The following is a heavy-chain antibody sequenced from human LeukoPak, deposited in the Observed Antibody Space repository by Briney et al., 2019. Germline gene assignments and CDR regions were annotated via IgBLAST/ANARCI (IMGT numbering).Heavy chain of an antibody. Sequence: SETLSLTCTVSGVSFSSSSYYWGWIRQPPGKGLEWVGTINYSGTTYYNPSLKSGVTISVDTSKNQFSLKLNSVTAADTAVYYCARHYMGSYYNRGLDCWGQGALVTVSS. V-gene: IGHV4-39*01. CDR3: ARHYMGSYYNRGLDC. J-gene: IGHJ4*02. CDR1: GVSFSSSSYY. CDR2: INYSGTT. D-gene: IGHD3-10*01.